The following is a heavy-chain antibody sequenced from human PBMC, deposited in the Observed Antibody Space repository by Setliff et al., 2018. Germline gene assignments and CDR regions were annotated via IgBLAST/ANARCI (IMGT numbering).Heavy chain of an antibody. CDR3: AREGVDSRSSTDYRYYMDV. V-gene: IGHV1-69*05. D-gene: IGHD3-22*01. CDR2: TIPMFGTP. Sequence: SVKVSCKASADTFTGYYVHWVRQAPGQGLEWMGGTIPMFGTPAYAQKFQDRVTITTDESTSTAYMELDSLRSEDTAVYYCAREGVDSRSSTDYRYYMDVWGKGTTVTVSS. CDR1: ADTFTGYY. J-gene: IGHJ6*03.